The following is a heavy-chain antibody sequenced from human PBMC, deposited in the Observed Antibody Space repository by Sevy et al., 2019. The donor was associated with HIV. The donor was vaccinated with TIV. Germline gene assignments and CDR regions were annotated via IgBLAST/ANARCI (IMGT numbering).Heavy chain of an antibody. J-gene: IGHJ6*02. Sequence: GGSLRLSCAASGFTFTSAWMSWVRQAPGKGLEWVGRIKSKTDGGATDYAAPEKGRFTISREDSKNTRYLQMNSLKTEDTAVYYCITDPGYSGYDEEVINYYYYGMDVWGQGTTVTVSS. D-gene: IGHD5-12*01. CDR2: IKSKTDGGAT. V-gene: IGHV3-15*01. CDR1: GFTFTSAW. CDR3: ITDPGYSGYDEEVINYYYYGMDV.